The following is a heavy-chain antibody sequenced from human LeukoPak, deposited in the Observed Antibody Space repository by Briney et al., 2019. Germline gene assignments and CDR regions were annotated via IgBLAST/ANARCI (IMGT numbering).Heavy chain of an antibody. CDR2: ISSSSSYI. CDR3: ASLILTGYYIAH. D-gene: IGHD3-9*01. CDR1: GFTFSSYR. V-gene: IGHV3-21*01. Sequence: GGSLRLSCAASGFTFSSYRMNWVRRAPGKGLEWVSSISSSSSYIYYADSVKGRFTISRDNAKNSLYLQMHSLRDEDTAVYYCASLILTGYYIAHWGQGTLVTVSS. J-gene: IGHJ5*02.